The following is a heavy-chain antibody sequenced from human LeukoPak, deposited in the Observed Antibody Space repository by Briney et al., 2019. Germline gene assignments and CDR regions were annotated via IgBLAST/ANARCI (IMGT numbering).Heavy chain of an antibody. Sequence: GGSLRLSCAASGFTFSSYAMHWVRQAPGKGLEWVAVISYDGSNKYYADSVKGRFTISRDNSKNTLYLQMNSLRAEDTAVYYCARGYWRQLWLGDEAFDIWGQGTMVTVSS. D-gene: IGHD5-18*01. CDR2: ISYDGSNK. CDR1: GFTFSSYA. V-gene: IGHV3-30-3*01. J-gene: IGHJ3*02. CDR3: ARGYWRQLWLGDEAFDI.